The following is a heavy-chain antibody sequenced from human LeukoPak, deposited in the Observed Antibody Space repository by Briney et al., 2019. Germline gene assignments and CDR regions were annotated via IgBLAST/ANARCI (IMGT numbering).Heavy chain of an antibody. Sequence: SVKVSCKASGGTFSSYAISWVRQAPGQGLEWMGRIIPILGIANYAQKFQGRVTITADKSTSTAYMELSSQRSEDTAVYYCARDPDYYDSSGYYLQLDYWGQGTLVTVSS. CDR3: ARDPDYYDSSGYYLQLDY. J-gene: IGHJ4*02. D-gene: IGHD3-22*01. V-gene: IGHV1-69*04. CDR2: IIPILGIA. CDR1: GGTFSSYA.